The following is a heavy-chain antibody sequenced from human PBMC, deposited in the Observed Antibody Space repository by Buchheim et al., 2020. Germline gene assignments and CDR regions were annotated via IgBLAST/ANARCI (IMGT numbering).Heavy chain of an antibody. J-gene: IGHJ4*02. Sequence: QVQLQQWGAGLLKPSETLSLTCAVYGGSFSAYYWSWIRQPPGKGLEWIGEINHSGSTNYNPSLKSRVTISVDTSKNQFSLKLSPVTAADTAVYYCARVPISIDCSSTSCSRGYFDYWGQGNL. CDR1: GGSFSAYY. D-gene: IGHD2-2*01. V-gene: IGHV4-34*01. CDR2: INHSGST. CDR3: ARVPISIDCSSTSCSRGYFDY.